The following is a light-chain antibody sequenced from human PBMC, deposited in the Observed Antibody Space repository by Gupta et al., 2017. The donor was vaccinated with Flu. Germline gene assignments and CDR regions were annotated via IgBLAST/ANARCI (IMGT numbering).Light chain of an antibody. Sequence: SVTFHCAGSCSIICCDPVLCYHHLSVPAPNLLVYLNIQRHSVAPARFSGSNSGTSAALAISGLQPDDEADYYCAALYDNLNGWVFGGGTKLTVL. V-gene: IGLV1-44*01. J-gene: IGLJ3*02. CDR1: CSIICCDP. CDR2: LNI. CDR3: AALYDNLNGWV.